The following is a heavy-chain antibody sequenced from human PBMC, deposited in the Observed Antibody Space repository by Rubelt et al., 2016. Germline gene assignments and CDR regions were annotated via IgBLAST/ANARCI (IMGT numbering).Heavy chain of an antibody. Sequence: GESLKISCKGSGYSFTSYWIGWVRQMPGKGLEWMGIIYPGDSDTKYSPSFQGQVTISADKSISTAYLQWSSLKASDTAMYYCAGHFAYCGGDCYLYGMDVWGQGTTVTVSS. J-gene: IGHJ6*02. CDR3: AGHFAYCGGDCYLYGMDV. D-gene: IGHD2-21*01. CDR2: IYPGDSDT. V-gene: IGHV5-51*01. CDR1: GYSFTSYW.